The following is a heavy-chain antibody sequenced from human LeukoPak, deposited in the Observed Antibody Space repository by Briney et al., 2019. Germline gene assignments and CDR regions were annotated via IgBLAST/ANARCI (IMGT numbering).Heavy chain of an antibody. J-gene: IGHJ3*02. CDR2: IYHSGST. CDR3: ARSDSSGWPEAFDI. D-gene: IGHD6-19*01. CDR1: GGSISSGGYY. V-gene: IGHV4-30-2*01. Sequence: SETLSLTCTVSGGSISSGGYYWSWIRQPPGKGLEWIGYIYHSGSTYYNPSLKSRVTISVDRSKNQFSLKLSSVTAAGTAVYYCARSDSSGWPEAFDIWGQGTMVTVSS.